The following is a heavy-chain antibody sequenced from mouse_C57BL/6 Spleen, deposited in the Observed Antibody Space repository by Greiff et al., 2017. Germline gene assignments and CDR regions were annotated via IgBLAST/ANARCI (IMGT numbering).Heavy chain of an antibody. J-gene: IGHJ3*01. D-gene: IGHD2-4*01. CDR3: ARIYYDYDVGASWFAY. CDR1: GYTFTDYY. Sequence: VQLQQSGPELVKPGASVKISCKASGYTFTDYYMNWVKQSHGKSLEWIGDINPNNGGTSYNQKFKGKATLTVDKSSSTAYMELRSLTSEDSAVYYCARIYYDYDVGASWFAYWGQGTLVTVSA. V-gene: IGHV1-26*01. CDR2: INPNNGGT.